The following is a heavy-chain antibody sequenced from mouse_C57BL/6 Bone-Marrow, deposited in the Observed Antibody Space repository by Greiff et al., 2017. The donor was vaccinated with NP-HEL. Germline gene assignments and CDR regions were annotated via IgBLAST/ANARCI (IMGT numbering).Heavy chain of an antibody. CDR1: GYAFSSSW. CDR2: IYPGDGDT. V-gene: IGHV1-82*01. Sequence: QVQLQQSGPELVKPGASVKISCKASGYAFSSSWMNWVKQRPGKGLEWIGRIYPGDGDTNYNGKFKGKATLTADKSSSTAYMQLSSLTSEDSAVYFCARSLYYYSSSPYAMDYWGQGTSVTVSS. D-gene: IGHD1-1*01. J-gene: IGHJ4*01. CDR3: ARSLYYYSSSPYAMDY.